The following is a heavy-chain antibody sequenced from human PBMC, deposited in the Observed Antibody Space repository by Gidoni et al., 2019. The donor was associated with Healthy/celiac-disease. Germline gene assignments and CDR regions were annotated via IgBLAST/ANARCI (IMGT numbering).Heavy chain of an antibody. Sequence: EVQLVESGGGLVQPGRSLRLSCAASGFTFDDYAMHWVRPAPGKGLEWVSGISWNSGSVGYADSVKGRFTISRDNAKNSLYLQMNSLRAEDTALYYCAKEEYWGQGTLVTVSS. CDR2: ISWNSGSV. CDR1: GFTFDDYA. V-gene: IGHV3-9*01. CDR3: AKEEY. J-gene: IGHJ4*02.